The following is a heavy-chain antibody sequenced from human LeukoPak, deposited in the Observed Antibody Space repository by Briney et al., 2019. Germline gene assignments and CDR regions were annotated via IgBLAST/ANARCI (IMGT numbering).Heavy chain of an antibody. CDR2: ISYDANNK. V-gene: IGHV3-30*18. D-gene: IGHD5-24*01. CDR1: AFTFSSYG. J-gene: IGHJ4*02. Sequence: GGSLRLSCAASAFTFSSYGMHWVRQAPGKGLEWVAFISYDANNKYYADSVKGRFTISRGNSKNTLSLQMNSLRAEDTAVYYCAKDRHPARTDGYYFDYWGQGSLVTVSS. CDR3: AKDRHPARTDGYYFDY.